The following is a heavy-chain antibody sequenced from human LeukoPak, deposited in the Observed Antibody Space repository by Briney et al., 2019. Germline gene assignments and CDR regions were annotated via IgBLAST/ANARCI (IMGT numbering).Heavy chain of an antibody. J-gene: IGHJ4*02. V-gene: IGHV4-59*01. CDR1: GASITNYY. Sequence: SETLSLTCTVSGASITNYYWSWIRQSPGKGLEWIGIIYYTGTTSYNPSLKSRVTISMDTSKPHFSLNLTSLTAADTAVYFCARSIGASGWHNFQYWGQGTLVTVSS. CDR2: IYYTGTT. D-gene: IGHD6-19*01. CDR3: ARSIGASGWHNFQY.